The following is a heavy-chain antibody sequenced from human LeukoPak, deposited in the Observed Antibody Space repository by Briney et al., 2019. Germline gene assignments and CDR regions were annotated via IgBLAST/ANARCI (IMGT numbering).Heavy chain of an antibody. V-gene: IGHV3-64*01. J-gene: IGHJ4*02. D-gene: IGHD2/OR15-2a*01. Sequence: QAGGSLRLSCEASGFTFSDYAMHWVRQAPGKDMEYVSAISGNGDTIYYAKSVEGRFTVSRDNSKNTLYLQMGSLRAEDMAVYYCARDGRRPPEYYFDYWGQGALVTVSS. CDR2: ISGNGDTI. CDR1: GFTFSDYA. CDR3: ARDGRRPPEYYFDY.